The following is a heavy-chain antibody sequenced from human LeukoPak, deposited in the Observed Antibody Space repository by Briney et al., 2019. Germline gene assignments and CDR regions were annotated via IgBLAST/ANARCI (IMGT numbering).Heavy chain of an antibody. CDR1: GFTFSSYG. Sequence: QPGRSLRLSCAASGFTFSSYGMHWVRQAPGKGLEWVAVIWYGGSNKYYADSVKGRFTISRDNSKNTLYLQMNSLRAEDTAVYYCAREVLSSYMDVWGKGTTVTVSS. CDR3: AREVLSSYMDV. J-gene: IGHJ6*03. D-gene: IGHD6-6*01. V-gene: IGHV3-33*01. CDR2: IWYGGSNK.